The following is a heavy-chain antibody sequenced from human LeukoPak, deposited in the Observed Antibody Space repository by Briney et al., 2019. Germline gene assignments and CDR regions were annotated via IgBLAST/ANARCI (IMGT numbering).Heavy chain of an antibody. CDR1: GFTFSSYA. V-gene: IGHV3-23*01. J-gene: IGHJ5*02. Sequence: GGSLRLSCAASGFTFSSYAVSWVRRAPGRGVGWVSVISGSGGSTYYEDPVKGRFTISRDNSKNTLYLQMSSLSAEDTAVFYCAKDVGHNWFDPWGQGTLVTVSS. CDR3: AKDVGHNWFDP. CDR2: ISGSGGST.